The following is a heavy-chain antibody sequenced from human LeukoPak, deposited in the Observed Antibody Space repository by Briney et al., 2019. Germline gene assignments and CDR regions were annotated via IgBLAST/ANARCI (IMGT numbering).Heavy chain of an antibody. CDR2: ISSSSSYI. D-gene: IGHD5-18*01. CDR1: GFTFSSYS. J-gene: IGHJ4*02. V-gene: IGHV3-21*01. Sequence: PGGSLRLSCAASGFTFSSYSVNWVRQAPGKGLEWASSISSSSSYIYYADSVKGRFTISRDNAKNSLYLQMNSLRAEDTAVYYCARDTGVGYSYGYDYWGQGTLVTVSS. CDR3: ARDTGVGYSYGYDY.